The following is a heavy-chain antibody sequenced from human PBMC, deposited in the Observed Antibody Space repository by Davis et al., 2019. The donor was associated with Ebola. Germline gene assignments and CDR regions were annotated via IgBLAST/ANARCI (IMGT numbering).Heavy chain of an antibody. CDR1: GGSISSYY. V-gene: IGHV4-59*08. CDR3: ARGYYDFWSGPQGGMDV. D-gene: IGHD3-3*01. CDR2: IYYSGST. Sequence: SETLSLTCTVPGGSISSYYWSWIRQPPGKGLEWIAYIYYSGSTNYNPALKRRVTISVDTSKNQFSLKLSSVTAADTAVYYCARGYYDFWSGPQGGMDVWGQGTTVTVSS. J-gene: IGHJ6*02.